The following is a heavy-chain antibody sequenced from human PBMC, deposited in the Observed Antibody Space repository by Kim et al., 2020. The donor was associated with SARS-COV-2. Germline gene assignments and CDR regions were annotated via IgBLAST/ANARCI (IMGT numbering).Heavy chain of an antibody. D-gene: IGHD1-26*01. CDR1: GFTFSSYA. CDR2: ISGSGGST. V-gene: IGHV3-23*01. J-gene: IGHJ4*02. CDR3: AKDHWPASGATFDY. Sequence: GGSMRLSCAASGFTFSSYAMSWVRQAPGKGLEWVSAISGSGGSTYYADSVKGRFTISRDNSKNTLYLQMNSLRAEDTAVYYCAKDHWPASGATFDYWGQGTLVTVSS.